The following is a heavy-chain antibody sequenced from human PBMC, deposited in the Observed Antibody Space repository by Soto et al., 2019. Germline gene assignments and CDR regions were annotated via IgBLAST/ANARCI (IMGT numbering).Heavy chain of an antibody. J-gene: IGHJ5*02. CDR2: ISLYSDGT. CDR1: GYTXSNYG. Sequence: SXKVSFKTSGYTXSNYGITWVRQAPGQPLEWLGWISLYSDGTNYAQKLQGRVSMTTDTSTTTAYMELRSLRSDDTDVYYCARVVPGAEAWFGPWGQGTLGTVSS. V-gene: IGHV1-18*01. CDR3: ARVVPGAEAWFGP. D-gene: IGHD2-2*01.